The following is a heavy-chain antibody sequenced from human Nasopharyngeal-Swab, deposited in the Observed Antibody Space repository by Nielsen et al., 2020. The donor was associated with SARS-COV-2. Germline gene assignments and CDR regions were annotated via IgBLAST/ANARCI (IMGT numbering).Heavy chain of an antibody. V-gene: IGHV1-2*06. J-gene: IGHJ4*02. CDR3: MRDDGETPGMAATGPPGGY. CDR1: GYTFIGYD. Sequence: ASVKVSCKASGYTFIGYDMHWVRQAPGQGLEWMGRINPNSGDTKFAQKFQGRVTLSRDMSISTAYMELSRLTFDDTAVYFCMRDDGETPGMAATGPPGGYWGQGTLVTVSS. D-gene: IGHD6-13*01. CDR2: INPNSGDT.